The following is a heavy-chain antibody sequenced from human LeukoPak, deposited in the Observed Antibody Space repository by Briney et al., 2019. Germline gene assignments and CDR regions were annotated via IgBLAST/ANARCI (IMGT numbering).Heavy chain of an antibody. Sequence: SETLSLTCTVSGGSISSYYWSWIQQPPGKGLEWIGYIYYSGSTNYNPSLKSRVTISVDTSKNQFSLKLSSVTAADTAVYYCARQVGRYSYDYGMDVWGQGTTVTVSS. CDR2: IYYSGST. CDR1: GGSISSYY. J-gene: IGHJ6*02. CDR3: ARQVGRYSYDYGMDV. D-gene: IGHD5-18*01. V-gene: IGHV4-59*01.